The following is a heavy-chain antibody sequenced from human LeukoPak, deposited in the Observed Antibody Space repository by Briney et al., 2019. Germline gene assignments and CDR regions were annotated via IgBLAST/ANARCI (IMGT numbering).Heavy chain of an antibody. J-gene: IGHJ4*02. V-gene: IGHV4-4*07. CDR1: GGSISGYY. CDR2: THPSGTT. D-gene: IGHD2/OR15-2a*01. Sequence: SETLSLTCTVSGGSISGYYWTWIRQPAGKGLEWIGRTHPSGTTNYNPSLKSRVTMSVDTSENQFSLKLSSVTAADTAIYYCARGNSNDVYDYWGQGTLVTVSS. CDR3: ARGNSNDVYDY.